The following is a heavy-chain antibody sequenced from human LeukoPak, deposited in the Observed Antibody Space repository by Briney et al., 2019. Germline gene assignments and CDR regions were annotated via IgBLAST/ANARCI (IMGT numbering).Heavy chain of an antibody. D-gene: IGHD3-9*01. CDR3: ANLNYFDWLSIFDY. Sequence: GGSLRLSCAASGFTFSSYAMSWVRQAPGKGLEWVSAISGSGGSTYYADSVKGRFTVSRDNSKNTLYLQMNSLRAEDTAVYYCANLNYFDWLSIFDYWGQGTLVTVSS. V-gene: IGHV3-23*01. CDR1: GFTFSSYA. CDR2: ISGSGGST. J-gene: IGHJ4*02.